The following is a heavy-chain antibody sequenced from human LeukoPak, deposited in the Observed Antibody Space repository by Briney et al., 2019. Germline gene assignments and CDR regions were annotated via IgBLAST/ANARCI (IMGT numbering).Heavy chain of an antibody. CDR3: ASPLITGTTFDY. CDR2: ISSSGSTI. CDR1: GFTVSSNY. J-gene: IGHJ4*02. Sequence: PGGSLRLSCAASGFTVSSNYMSWIRQAPGKGLEWVSYISSSGSTIYYADSVKGRFTISRDNAKNSLYLQMNSLRAEDTAVYYCASPLITGTTFDYWGQGTLVTVSA. V-gene: IGHV3-11*01. D-gene: IGHD1-7*01.